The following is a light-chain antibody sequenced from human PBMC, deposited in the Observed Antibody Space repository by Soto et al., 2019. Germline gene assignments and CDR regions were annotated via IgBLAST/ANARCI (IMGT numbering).Light chain of an antibody. CDR1: QSISSY. CDR3: QQSYSTPPIT. J-gene: IGKJ5*01. Sequence: DIQRTQFPPSLSASVGHRVTIPCRANQSISSYLNWYQQKPGKAPKLLIYAASSLQSGVPSRFSGRGSGTDFTLTISSLQPEDSATYYCQQSYSTPPITFGQGTRLEIK. V-gene: IGKV1-39*01. CDR2: AAS.